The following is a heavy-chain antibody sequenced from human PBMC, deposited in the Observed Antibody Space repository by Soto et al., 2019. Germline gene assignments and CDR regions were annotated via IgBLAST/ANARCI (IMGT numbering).Heavy chain of an antibody. V-gene: IGHV4-59*01. Sequence: SETLSLTCTVSGGSISSYYWSWIRQPPGKGLEWIGYIYYSGSTNYNPSLKSRVTISVDTSKNQFSLKLSSVTAADTAVYYCASLVGDSSGYYDYYYGMDVWGQGTTVTVSS. CDR1: GGSISSYY. CDR3: ASLVGDSSGYYDYYYGMDV. D-gene: IGHD3-22*01. J-gene: IGHJ6*02. CDR2: IYYSGST.